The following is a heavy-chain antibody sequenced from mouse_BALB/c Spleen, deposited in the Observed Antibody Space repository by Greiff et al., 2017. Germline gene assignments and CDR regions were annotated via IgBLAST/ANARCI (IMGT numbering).Heavy chain of an antibody. J-gene: IGHJ3*01. CDR3: ARSATARATFFAY. D-gene: IGHD3-2*01. V-gene: IGHV3-2*02. Sequence: DVKLQESGPGLVKPSQSLSLTCTVTGYSITSDYAWNWIRQFPGNKLEWMGYISYSGSTSYNPSLKSRISITRETSKNQFFLQLNSVTTEDTATYYCARSATARATFFAYWGQGTLVTVSA. CDR2: ISYSGST. CDR1: GYSITSDYA.